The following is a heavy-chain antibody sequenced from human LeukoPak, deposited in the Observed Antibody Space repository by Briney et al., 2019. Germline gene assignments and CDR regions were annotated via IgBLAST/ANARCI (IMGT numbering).Heavy chain of an antibody. V-gene: IGHV3-7*04. Sequence: PGGSLRLSCVASGFPFSSYWMTWVRQAPGKGLEWVANIKQDGSKKSYVDSVKGRFTISRDNAKNSLYLQMNSLRAEDTAIYYCTRVGYIDEGIDYWGQGTLGTVS. CDR1: GFPFSSYW. J-gene: IGHJ4*02. D-gene: IGHD5-24*01. CDR3: TRVGYIDEGIDY. CDR2: IKQDGSKK.